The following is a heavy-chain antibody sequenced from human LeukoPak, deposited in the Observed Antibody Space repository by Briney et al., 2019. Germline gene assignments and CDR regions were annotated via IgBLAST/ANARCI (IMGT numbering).Heavy chain of an antibody. V-gene: IGHV4-34*01. J-gene: IGHJ4*02. CDR2: INHSGST. Sequence: PSETLSLTCAVYGGSFSGYYWSWIRQPPGKGLEWIGEINHSGSTNYNPSLKSRVTISVDTSKNQFSLKLSSVTAADTAVYYCARGVIFGVVNWGQGTLVTVSS. D-gene: IGHD3-3*01. CDR1: GGSFSGYY. CDR3: ARGVIFGVVN.